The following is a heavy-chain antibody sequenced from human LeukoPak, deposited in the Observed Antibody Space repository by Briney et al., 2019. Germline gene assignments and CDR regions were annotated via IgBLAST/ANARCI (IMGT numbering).Heavy chain of an antibody. Sequence: PGGSLRLSCAASGFRFDDYAMHWVRQGPGKGLGWVSGISWNSGSIGYGDSVRGRFTISRDNAKNSLYLQINSLRAEDTALYYCTKGTNSGYDYSYGMDVWGQGTTVTVSS. V-gene: IGHV3-9*01. CDR1: GFRFDDYA. CDR3: TKGTNSGYDYSYGMDV. D-gene: IGHD5-12*01. J-gene: IGHJ6*02. CDR2: ISWNSGSI.